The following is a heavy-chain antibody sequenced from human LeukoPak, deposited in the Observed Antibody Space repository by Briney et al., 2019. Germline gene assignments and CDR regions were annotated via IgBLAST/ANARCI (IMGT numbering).Heavy chain of an antibody. D-gene: IGHD3-10*01. CDR1: GASITSSSYY. CDR3: ARSDGYGLIGI. CDR2: IYYNGNT. V-gene: IGHV4-39*07. J-gene: IGHJ3*02. Sequence: SETLSLTCTVSGASITSSSYYWGWVRQPPGKGLEWIGSIYYNGNTYYNPSLKSRVIILFDTAKNHFSLNLSSVTAADTAVYYCARSDGYGLIGIWGQGTMVTVSS.